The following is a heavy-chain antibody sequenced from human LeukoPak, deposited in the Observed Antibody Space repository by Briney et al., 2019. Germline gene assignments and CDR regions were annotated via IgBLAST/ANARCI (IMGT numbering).Heavy chain of an antibody. CDR2: ISGGST. CDR1: GFTFSNYP. D-gene: IGHD6-19*01. CDR3: AKVPAVAGKKNWFDP. J-gene: IGHJ5*02. Sequence: GGSLRLSCAVAGFTFSNYPMSWVRQAPGKGLEWVSAISGGSTFYADSVKGRFTISRDNSNNTLYLQIDSLRAEDTAVYYCAKVPAVAGKKNWFDPWGLGTLVTVSS. V-gene: IGHV3-23*01.